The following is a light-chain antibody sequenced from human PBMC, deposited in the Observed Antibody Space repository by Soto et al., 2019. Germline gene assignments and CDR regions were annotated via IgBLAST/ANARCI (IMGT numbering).Light chain of an antibody. CDR3: QQRGNWRT. J-gene: IGKJ1*01. V-gene: IGKV1-39*01. CDR2: AAS. CDR1: QTIMTY. Sequence: DIQMTQSPSSLSASVGDEVTITCRASQTIMTYLNWYQLKPGKPPRLLIYAASSLQSGVPSRFSGSGSGTDFTLTISSLEPEDFAVYYCQQRGNWRTFGQGTRVDIK.